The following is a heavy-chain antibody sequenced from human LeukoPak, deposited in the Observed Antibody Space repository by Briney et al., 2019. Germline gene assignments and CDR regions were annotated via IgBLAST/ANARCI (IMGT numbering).Heavy chain of an antibody. Sequence: PGGSLRLSCAASGFTFSSYSMNWVRQAPGKGLEWVSSISSSSSYIYYADSVKGRFTISRDNAKNSLYLQMNSLRAEDTAVYYCARYSGPAYYYGSGKENDYWGQGTLVTVSS. V-gene: IGHV3-21*01. CDR3: ARYSGPAYYYGSGKENDY. CDR1: GFTFSSYS. J-gene: IGHJ4*02. CDR2: ISSSSSYI. D-gene: IGHD3-10*01.